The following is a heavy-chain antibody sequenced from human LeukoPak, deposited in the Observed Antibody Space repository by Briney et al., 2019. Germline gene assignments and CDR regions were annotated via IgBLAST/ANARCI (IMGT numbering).Heavy chain of an antibody. CDR1: GYTFTSYD. CDR2: MNPNSGNT. Sequence: ASVKVSCKASGYTFTSYDINWVRQATGQGLEWMGWMNPNSGNTGYAQKFQGRVTITRNTSISTAYMELSSLRSEDTAVYYCARGARIAARPGLDDWGQGTLVTVSS. V-gene: IGHV1-8*03. J-gene: IGHJ4*02. CDR3: ARGARIAARPGLDD. D-gene: IGHD6-6*01.